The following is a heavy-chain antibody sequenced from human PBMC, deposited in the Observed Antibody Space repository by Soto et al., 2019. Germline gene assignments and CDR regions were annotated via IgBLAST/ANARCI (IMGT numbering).Heavy chain of an antibody. V-gene: IGHV4-34*01. Sequence: SETLSLTCAVYGGSFSGYYWSWIRQPPGKGLEWIGEINHSGSTNYNPSLKSRVTISVDTSKNQSSLKLSSVTAADTAVYYCARVMSGYDLWGFDYWGQGTLVTVSS. CDR3: ARVMSGYDLWGFDY. CDR2: INHSGST. CDR1: GGSFSGYY. J-gene: IGHJ4*02. D-gene: IGHD5-12*01.